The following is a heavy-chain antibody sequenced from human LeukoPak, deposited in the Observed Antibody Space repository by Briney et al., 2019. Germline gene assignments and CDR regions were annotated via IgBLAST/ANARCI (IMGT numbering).Heavy chain of an antibody. Sequence: GGSLRLSCAASGFTFSSYSMNWVRQAPGKGLECISAISGSGDSTHYADSVKGRFTISRDNSKNTLYLQMNSLRAEDTAVYYCARNVSGQYFDIWGRGTLVTVSS. CDR3: ARNVSGQYFDI. V-gene: IGHV3-23*01. J-gene: IGHJ2*01. D-gene: IGHD2/OR15-2a*01. CDR1: GFTFSSYS. CDR2: ISGSGDST.